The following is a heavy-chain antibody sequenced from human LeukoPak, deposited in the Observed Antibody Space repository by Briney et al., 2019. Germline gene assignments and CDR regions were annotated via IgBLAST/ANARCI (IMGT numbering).Heavy chain of an antibody. CDR3: ARLTGWYSSSWYGTPAGTIDY. CDR2: VYYSGST. J-gene: IGHJ4*02. V-gene: IGHV4-59*08. Sequence: PSETLSLTCSVSGDSISSHYWSWIRQPPGKGLEWIGYVYYSGSTNYNPSLTSRVTISVDTSKNQLSLKLSSVTAADTAVYYCARLTGWYSSSWYGTPAGTIDYWGQGTLVTVSS. CDR1: GDSISSHY. D-gene: IGHD6-13*01.